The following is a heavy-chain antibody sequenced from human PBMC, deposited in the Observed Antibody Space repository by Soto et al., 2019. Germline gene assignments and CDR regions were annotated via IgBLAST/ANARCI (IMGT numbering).Heavy chain of an antibody. CDR2: MNPNXXNX. D-gene: IGHD5-18*01. V-gene: IGHV1-8*01. Sequence: PVKVRWKACGYGYASSYMRSVQQATGQGIEWMGWMNPNXXNXRXXXKXXGRFTMTRNTSRSTADMELSSLRSEDTAGYYCARVGGYSYGNAGMAVWGQGTTVT. CDR1: GYGYASSY. J-gene: IGHJ6*01. CDR3: ARVGGYSYGNAGMAV.